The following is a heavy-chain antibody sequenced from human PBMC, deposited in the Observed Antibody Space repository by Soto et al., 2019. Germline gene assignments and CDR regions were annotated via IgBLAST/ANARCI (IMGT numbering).Heavy chain of an antibody. CDR2: INPNSGGT. CDR1: GYTFSDYY. CDR3: AREPATAKPEGVDF. Sequence: ASVKVSCKASGYTFSDYYIHWVRQAPAQGLEWMGWINPNSGGTKYAPKFQGGVTMTRDTSITTAYMELSRLRSGGTAVYYCAREPATAKPEGVDFWGQGTLVTVSS. D-gene: IGHD1-1*01. V-gene: IGHV1-2*02. J-gene: IGHJ4*02.